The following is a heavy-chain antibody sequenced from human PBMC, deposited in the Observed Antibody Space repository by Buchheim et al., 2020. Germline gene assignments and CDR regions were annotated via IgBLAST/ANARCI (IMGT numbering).Heavy chain of an antibody. Sequence: QVQLVQSGAEVKKPGASVKVSCKASGYTFTGYYMHWVRQAPGQGLEWMGWINHNSGGTNYAQKFQGRVTMTRATSLSPAYMELSRLRSDDTAVYYCARDRTSLWFGESKYGMDVWGQGTT. CDR1: GYTFTGYY. V-gene: IGHV1-2*02. CDR2: INHNSGGT. D-gene: IGHD3-10*01. CDR3: ARDRTSLWFGESKYGMDV. J-gene: IGHJ6*02.